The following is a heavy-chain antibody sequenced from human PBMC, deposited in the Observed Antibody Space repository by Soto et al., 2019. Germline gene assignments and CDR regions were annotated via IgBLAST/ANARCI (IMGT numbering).Heavy chain of an antibody. V-gene: IGHV3-23*01. CDR1: GFTFSSYA. D-gene: IGHD6-19*01. Sequence: GGSLRLSCAASGFTFSSYAMSWVRQAPGKGLEWVSAISGSGGSTYYADSVKGRFTIPRDNSKNTLYLQMNSLRAEDTAVYYCAKDQLVAVAGFDYWGQGTLVTVSS. CDR3: AKDQLVAVAGFDY. J-gene: IGHJ4*02. CDR2: ISGSGGST.